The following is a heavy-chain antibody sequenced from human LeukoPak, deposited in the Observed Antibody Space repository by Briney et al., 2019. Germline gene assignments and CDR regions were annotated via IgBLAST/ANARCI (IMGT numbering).Heavy chain of an antibody. CDR1: GFSFSSYW. V-gene: IGHV3-48*03. CDR2: ISSSGSTI. J-gene: IGHJ6*03. CDR3: ATLYGGGRTMYYYYYMDV. Sequence: PGGSLRLSCEGSGFSFSSYWMTWVRQAPGKGLEWVSYISSSGSTIYYADSVKGRFTISRDNAKNSLYLQMNSLRAEDTAVYYCATLYGGGRTMYYYYYMDVWGKGTTVTISS. D-gene: IGHD2-21*01.